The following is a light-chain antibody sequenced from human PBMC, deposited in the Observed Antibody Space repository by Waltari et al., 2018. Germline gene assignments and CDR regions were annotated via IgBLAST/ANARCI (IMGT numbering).Light chain of an antibody. CDR2: EDT. Sequence: SYELTQPPSVSVSPGQTATITCSGDLLTNKFTYWFQQKPGQAPVMVIYEDTKRLSAIPERFSGSSSGTTAALTITGAQVEDEADYYCYSTDIFRSERGVFGGGTKLLVL. V-gene: IGLV3-10*01. CDR3: YSTDIFRSERGV. J-gene: IGLJ2*01. CDR1: LLTNKF.